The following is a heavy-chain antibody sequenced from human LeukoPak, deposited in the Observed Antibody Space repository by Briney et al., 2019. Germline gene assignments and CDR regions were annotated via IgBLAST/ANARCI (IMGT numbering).Heavy chain of an antibody. CDR2: INHSGST. CDR3: ARGGYYDFGSGYYLNYYYYYMAV. Sequence: SETLSLTCAVYGGSFSGYYWSWIRQPPGKGLEWIGEINHSGSTNYNPSLKSRVTISVDTSKNQFSLKLSSVPAADTAVYYCARGGYYDFGSGYYLNYYYYYMAVWGKGTTVTVSS. J-gene: IGHJ6*03. CDR1: GGSFSGYY. D-gene: IGHD3-3*01. V-gene: IGHV4-34*01.